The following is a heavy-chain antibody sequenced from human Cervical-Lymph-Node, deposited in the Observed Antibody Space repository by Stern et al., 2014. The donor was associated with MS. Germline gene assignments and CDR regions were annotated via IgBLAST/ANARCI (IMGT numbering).Heavy chain of an antibody. CDR3: ARDVAYCSSSASCSGGEEFDY. CDR2: IKGDGANK. V-gene: IGHV3-7*01. D-gene: IGHD2-2*01. J-gene: IGHJ4*02. CDR1: GFTFTHYW. Sequence: EVQLVESGGGLVQPGGSLRLSCAASGFTFTHYWMSWVRQAPGKGLEWVATIKGDGANKYCVESVKGRFTISRDNAKNSLYLQMNSLRVEDTALYYCARDVAYCSSSASCSGGEEFDYWGTGTLVTVSS.